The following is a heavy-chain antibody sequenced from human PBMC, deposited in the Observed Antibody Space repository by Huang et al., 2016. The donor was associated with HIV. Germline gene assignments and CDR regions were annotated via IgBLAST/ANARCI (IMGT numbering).Heavy chain of an antibody. Sequence: QVQLVQSGAEVKKTGSSVKVSCKASGGTFSSYAISWVRQAPGQGLGWMGGIIPIFGTANYAQKFQGRVTITADESTSTAYMELSSLRSEDTAVYYCARARGYYDSSVSYYFDYWGQGTLVTVSS. V-gene: IGHV1-69*13. CDR3: ARARGYYDSSVSYYFDY. J-gene: IGHJ4*02. CDR1: GGTFSSYA. CDR2: IIPIFGTA. D-gene: IGHD3-22*01.